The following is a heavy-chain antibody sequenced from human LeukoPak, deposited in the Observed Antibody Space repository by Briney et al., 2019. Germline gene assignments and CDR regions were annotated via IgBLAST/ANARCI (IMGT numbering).Heavy chain of an antibody. CDR1: GGSFSGYY. CDR3: IFGLFQGGTDAFDI. J-gene: IGHJ3*02. CDR2: INHSGST. V-gene: IGHV4-34*01. D-gene: IGHD3-3*01. Sequence: SETLSLTCAVYGGSFSGYYWSWIRQPPGKGLEWSGEINHSGSTNYNPSLKSRVTISVDTSKNQFSLKLSSVTAPDTEPPLTIFGLFQGGTDAFDIWGQGTMVTVSS.